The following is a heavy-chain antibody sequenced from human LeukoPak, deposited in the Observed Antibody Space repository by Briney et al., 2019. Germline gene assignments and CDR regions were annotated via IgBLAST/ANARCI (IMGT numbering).Heavy chain of an antibody. CDR2: FYDGENT. J-gene: IGHJ4*02. CDR1: GASVSSGRHY. D-gene: IGHD4/OR15-4a*01. CDR3: ARGRGFGYGVDF. V-gene: IGHV4-61*01. Sequence: PSETLSLTCTVSGASVSSGRHYWSWIRQPPGKGLEWIGHFYDGENTYYNPSFKSRVTLSLDTPENQFSLKFSSVTAADTAVYYCARGRGFGYGVDFWGQGTLVTVST.